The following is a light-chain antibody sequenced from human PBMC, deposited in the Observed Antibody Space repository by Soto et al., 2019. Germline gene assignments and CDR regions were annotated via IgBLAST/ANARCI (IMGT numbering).Light chain of an antibody. CDR3: QQYNNWHPIT. Sequence: EIVMTRSPVTLAESPGARGTLSHRASQSVSRNLAWYQQKPGQAPRLLIYGASTRATGIPARFSGSGSGTEFSLTISSLQYEDFAVHYCQQYNNWHPITFGQGTRLEIK. CDR1: QSVSRN. V-gene: IGKV3-15*01. CDR2: GAS. J-gene: IGKJ5*01.